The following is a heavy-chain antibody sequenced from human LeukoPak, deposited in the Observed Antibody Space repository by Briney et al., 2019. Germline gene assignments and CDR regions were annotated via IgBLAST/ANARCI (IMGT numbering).Heavy chain of an antibody. J-gene: IGHJ4*02. CDR2: ISSSSSYI. V-gene: IGHV3-21*01. CDR1: EFNFSSYA. D-gene: IGHD6-13*01. Sequence: GGSLRLSCAASEFNFSSYALNWVGQAPGKGLEWVSSISSSSSYIYYADSVKGRFTISRDNAKNSLYLQMNSLRAEDTAVYYCARSGCGSSWYEPLYYFDYWGQGTLVTVSS. CDR3: ARSGCGSSWYEPLYYFDY.